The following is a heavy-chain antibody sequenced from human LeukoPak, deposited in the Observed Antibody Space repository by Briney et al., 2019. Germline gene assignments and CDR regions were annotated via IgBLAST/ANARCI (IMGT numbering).Heavy chain of an antibody. CDR1: GFTFSSYA. CDR3: ARTLRDDDAFDI. V-gene: IGHV3-30-3*01. CDR2: ISYDGSNK. Sequence: GGSLRLSCAASGFTFSSYAMHWVRQAPGKGLEWVAVISYDGSNKYYADSVKGRFTISRDNAKNSLYLQMNSLRAEDTAVYYCARTLRDDDAFDIWGQGTMVTVSS. J-gene: IGHJ3*02.